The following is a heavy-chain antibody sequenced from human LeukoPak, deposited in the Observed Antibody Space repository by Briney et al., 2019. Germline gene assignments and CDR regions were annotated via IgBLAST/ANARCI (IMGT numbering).Heavy chain of an antibody. D-gene: IGHD3-10*01. CDR2: IYHSGST. CDR1: GGSISSGGYS. Sequence: PSGTLSLTCAVSGGSISSGGYSWSWIRQPPGKGLEWIGHIYHSGSTYYNPSLKSRVTISVDRSKNQFSLKLSSVTAVDTAVYYCARSYGSGSYGSGGIGYYFDYWGQGTLVTVSS. CDR3: ARSYGSGSYGSGGIGYYFDY. V-gene: IGHV4-30-2*01. J-gene: IGHJ4*02.